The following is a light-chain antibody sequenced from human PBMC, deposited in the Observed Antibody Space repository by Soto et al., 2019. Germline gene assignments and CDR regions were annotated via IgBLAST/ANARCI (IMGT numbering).Light chain of an antibody. CDR3: SSFTNNNTPHVV. CDR2: GVT. V-gene: IGLV2-14*03. Sequence: QSALTQPASVSGSPGQSITISCTGTSSDIGGHDDVSWYQQHPGKVPKLLIYGVTDRPSGVSNRFSGSKSGNTASLTISGLQAEDEADYYCSSFTNNNTPHVVFGGGTKLTVL. J-gene: IGLJ2*01. CDR1: SSDIGGHDD.